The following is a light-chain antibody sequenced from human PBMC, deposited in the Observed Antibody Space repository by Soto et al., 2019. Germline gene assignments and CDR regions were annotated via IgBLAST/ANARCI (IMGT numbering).Light chain of an antibody. J-gene: IGLJ3*02. Sequence: QLVLTQPPSVSGAPGQRVTIPCTGSSSNIGAGYDVHWYQQLPGTAPKLLIYGNSNRPSGVPDRFSGSKSGTSASLAITGLQAEDEADYYCQSYDSSLSVVFGGGTKLTVL. CDR2: GNS. CDR3: QSYDSSLSVV. CDR1: SSNIGAGYD. V-gene: IGLV1-40*01.